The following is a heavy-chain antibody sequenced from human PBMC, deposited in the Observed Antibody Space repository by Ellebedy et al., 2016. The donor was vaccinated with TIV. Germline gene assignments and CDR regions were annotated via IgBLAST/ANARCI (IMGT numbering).Heavy chain of an antibody. D-gene: IGHD6-19*01. J-gene: IGHJ4*02. V-gene: IGHV3-43*02. CDR3: ANVGDGAVAGNEVDY. Sequence: GESLKISCVVSGFTFDDYAMHWVRQAPGKGLEWVSLISGDGGSTYYADSVKGRFTISRDNSKNSLYLQMNSLRTEDTALYYCANVGDGAVAGNEVDYWGQGTLVTVSS. CDR2: ISGDGGST. CDR1: GFTFDDYA.